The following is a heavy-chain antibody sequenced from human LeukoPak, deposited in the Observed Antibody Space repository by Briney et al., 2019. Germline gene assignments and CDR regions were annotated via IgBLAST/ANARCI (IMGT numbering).Heavy chain of an antibody. CDR3: ARSGSLSRYYYYYGMDV. CDR2: INHSGSI. CDR1: GGSISSSSYY. V-gene: IGHV4-39*07. J-gene: IGHJ6*02. Sequence: SETLSLTCTVSGGSISSSSYYWSWIRQPPGKGLEWIGEINHSGSINYNPSLKSRVTISVDTSKNQFSLKLSSVTAADTAVYYCARSGSLSRYYYYYGMDVWGQGTTVTVSS. D-gene: IGHD2-15*01.